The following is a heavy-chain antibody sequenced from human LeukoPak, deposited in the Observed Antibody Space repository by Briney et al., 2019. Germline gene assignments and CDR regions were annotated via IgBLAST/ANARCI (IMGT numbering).Heavy chain of an antibody. CDR1: GYTFTSYT. J-gene: IGHJ5*02. D-gene: IGHD4-17*01. CDR3: ARGDYGA. V-gene: IGHV1-18*01. CDR2: ISAYNGDT. Sequence: GASVKVSCKAFGYTFTSYTITWVRQAPGQGLEWMGWISAYNGDTNYAQNLHGRVTMTTDTSTNTAYMELRSLRSDDTAVYYCARGDYGALGQGTLVTVSS.